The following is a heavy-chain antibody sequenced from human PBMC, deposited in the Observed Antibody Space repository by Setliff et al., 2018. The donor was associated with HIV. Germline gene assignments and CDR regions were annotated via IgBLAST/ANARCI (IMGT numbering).Heavy chain of an antibody. CDR2: INTATGDT. D-gene: IGHD6-13*01. CDR3: ARQRGIDTYFYHYYYMDV. Sequence: ASVKVSCKTSGYTFTSYSMHWVRQAPGQSLEWMGWINTATGDTKYSQRFQDRITIFRNTSASTAYMDLGSLTSDDTAVYYCARQRGIDTYFYHYYYMDVWGKGTTVTVSS. J-gene: IGHJ6*03. V-gene: IGHV1-3*04. CDR1: GYTFTSYS.